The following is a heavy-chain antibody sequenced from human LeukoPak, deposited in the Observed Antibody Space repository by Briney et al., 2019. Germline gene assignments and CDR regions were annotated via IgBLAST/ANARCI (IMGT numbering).Heavy chain of an antibody. CDR2: ITWNGGSI. CDR1: GFTFEDYG. J-gene: IGHJ4*02. D-gene: IGHD3-16*01. V-gene: IGHV3-20*04. Sequence: GGSLRLSCAASGFTFEDYGMSWVRQAPGKGLEWVSGITWNGGSIGYADSVKGRFTMSRDNAKNSLYLQMDSLKTEDTALYYCARDYARPYYWGQGTLVTVSS. CDR3: ARDYARPYY.